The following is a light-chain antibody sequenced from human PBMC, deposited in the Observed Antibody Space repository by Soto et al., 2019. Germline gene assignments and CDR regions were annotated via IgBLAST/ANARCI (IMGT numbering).Light chain of an antibody. CDR3: QQYNSYSGT. J-gene: IGKJ2*01. CDR2: DAS. Sequence: DIQMTQSPSSLSASVGDRVTITCQASQSVSGWLAWYQQKPGEAPKLLIYDASALPRGVPSRFSGSGSGTEVPLTISSLQPDEFATYYCQQYNSYSGTFGQGTKVDI. V-gene: IGKV1-5*01. CDR1: QSVSGW.